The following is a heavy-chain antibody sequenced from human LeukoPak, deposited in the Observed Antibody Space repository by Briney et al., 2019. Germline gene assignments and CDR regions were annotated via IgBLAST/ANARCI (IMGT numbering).Heavy chain of an antibody. CDR2: INHSGST. D-gene: IGHD5-18*01. CDR1: GGSFSGYY. J-gene: IGHJ4*02. Sequence: PSETLSLTCAVYGGSFSGYYWSWIRQPPGKGLEWIGEINHSGSTNYNPSLKSRVTMSVDTSKNQFSLKLSSVTAADTAVYYCARGTTPRGLRYSYGFGYWGQGTLVTVSS. V-gene: IGHV4-34*01. CDR3: ARGTTPRGLRYSYGFGY.